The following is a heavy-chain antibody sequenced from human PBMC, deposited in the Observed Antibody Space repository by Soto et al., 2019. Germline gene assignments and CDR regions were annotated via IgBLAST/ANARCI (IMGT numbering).Heavy chain of an antibody. J-gene: IGHJ4*02. V-gene: IGHV4-31*03. Sequence: SETLSLTCTVSGGSISSGGYYWSWIRQHPGKGLEWIGYIYYSGSTYYNPSLKSRVTISVDTSKNQFSLKLSSVTAADTAVYYCESDASGSGWHVDYWGQGTLVTVSS. CDR2: IYYSGST. CDR3: ESDASGSGWHVDY. CDR1: GGSISSGGYY. D-gene: IGHD6-19*01.